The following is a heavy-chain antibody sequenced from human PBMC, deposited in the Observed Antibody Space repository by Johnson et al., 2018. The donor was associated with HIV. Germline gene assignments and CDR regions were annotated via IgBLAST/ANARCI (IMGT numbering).Heavy chain of an antibody. Sequence: VQLVESGGGLVQPGGSLRLSCAASGFTVSSNYMSWVRQAPGKGLESVPVVYSGGTTHYADSVKGRFTISRDNSKNTLYLQMNSLRAEDTAVYYCASRYYDDNTYSDACDIWGQGTMVTVSS. J-gene: IGHJ3*02. CDR2: VYSGGTT. V-gene: IGHV3-66*02. CDR1: GFTVSSNY. D-gene: IGHD3-22*01. CDR3: ASRYYDDNTYSDACDI.